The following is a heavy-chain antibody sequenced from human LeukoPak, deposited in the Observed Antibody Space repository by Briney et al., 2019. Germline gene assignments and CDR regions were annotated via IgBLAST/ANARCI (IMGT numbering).Heavy chain of an antibody. Sequence: ASVKVSCKASGYTFTSYYIHWVRQAPGQGLEWMGIINPSGGSTSYAQKFQGRVTMTRDTSTSTVYMELSSLRSEDTAVYYCARDGFLEWLFPNYYYYGMDVWGQGTTVTVSS. CDR1: GYTFTSYY. CDR2: INPSGGST. CDR3: ARDGFLEWLFPNYYYYGMDV. D-gene: IGHD3-3*01. J-gene: IGHJ6*02. V-gene: IGHV1-46*01.